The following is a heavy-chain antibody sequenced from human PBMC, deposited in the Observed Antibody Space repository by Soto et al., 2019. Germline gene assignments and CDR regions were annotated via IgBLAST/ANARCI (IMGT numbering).Heavy chain of an antibody. V-gene: IGHV3-74*01. Sequence: EVQLVESGGGLVQPGGSLRLSCAASGFTFSSYWMHWVRQAPGKGLVWVSRINSDGSTTTYADSVKGRFTISRDNAKNTLYLQMNSLRAEDASVYYCAITLNSGSTFDPWGQGTLVTVSS. CDR3: AITLNSGSTFDP. CDR2: INSDGSTT. J-gene: IGHJ5*02. D-gene: IGHD6-25*01. CDR1: GFTFSSYW.